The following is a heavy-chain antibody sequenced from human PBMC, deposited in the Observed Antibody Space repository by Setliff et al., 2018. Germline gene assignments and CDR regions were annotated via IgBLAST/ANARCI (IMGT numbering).Heavy chain of an antibody. CDR1: GGSFSTYY. Sequence: SETLSLTCAVYGGSFSTYYWGWIRQSPGKGLEWIGTIYHSGNTYYNPSLNSRLTISVDTSKNQFSLRLTSVTAADTAIYYCARVRNTQNGFFDYWSQGTLVTVSS. D-gene: IGHD1-1*01. J-gene: IGHJ4*02. V-gene: IGHV4-34*01. CDR2: IYHSGNT. CDR3: ARVRNTQNGFFDY.